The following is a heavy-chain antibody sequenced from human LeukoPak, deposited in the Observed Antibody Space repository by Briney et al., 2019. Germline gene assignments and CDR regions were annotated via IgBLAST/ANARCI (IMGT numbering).Heavy chain of an antibody. CDR1: GFTFSSSC. J-gene: IGHJ3*01. D-gene: IGHD3-22*01. Sequence: GGSLRLSCVASGFTFSSSCMNWVRQAPGKGLEWVSSITSSSSYIYYADSVKGRFTISRDNAENSLYLQMNSLRAEDTAMYYCARDSGGYYDTTGLWGDFWGQGTMVTVSS. CDR2: ITSSSSYI. CDR3: ARDSGGYYDTTGLWGDF. V-gene: IGHV3-21*01.